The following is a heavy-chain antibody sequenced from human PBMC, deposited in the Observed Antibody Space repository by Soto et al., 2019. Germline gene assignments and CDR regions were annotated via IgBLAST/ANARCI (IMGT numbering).Heavy chain of an antibody. CDR2: INHSGST. V-gene: IGHV4-34*01. Sequence: EWIGEINHSGSTNYNPSLKSRVTISVDTSKNQFSLKLRSEDTAVYYCARPPALRFLEWPDPGYYYYMDVWGKGTTVTVSS. CDR3: ARPPALRFLEWPDPGYYYYMDV. D-gene: IGHD3-3*01. J-gene: IGHJ6*03.